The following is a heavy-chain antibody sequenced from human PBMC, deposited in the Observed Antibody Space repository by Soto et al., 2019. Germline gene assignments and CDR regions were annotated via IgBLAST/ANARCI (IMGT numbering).Heavy chain of an antibody. CDR2: ISAYNGNT. J-gene: IGHJ6*02. CDR3: ARDRGAGWNYGSGGDYSEYYYYYGMDV. CDR1: GYTFTSYG. D-gene: IGHD3-10*01. V-gene: IGHV1-18*01. Sequence: ASVKVSCKASGYTFTSYGISWVRQAPGQGLEWMGWISAYNGNTNYAQKLQGRVTMTTDTSTSTAYMELRSLRSDDTAVYYCARDRGAGWNYGSGGDYSEYYYYYGMDVWGQGTTFTASS.